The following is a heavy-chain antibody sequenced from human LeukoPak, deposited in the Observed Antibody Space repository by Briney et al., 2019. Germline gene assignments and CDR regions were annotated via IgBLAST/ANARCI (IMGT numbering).Heavy chain of an antibody. J-gene: IGHJ4*02. CDR1: GYTFTSYY. D-gene: IGHD2-2*01. CDR2: IIPIFGTA. V-gene: IGHV1-69*13. CDR3: ARARAYCSSTSCYLGYFDY. Sequence: SVKVSCKASGYTFTSYYMHWVRQAPGQGLEWMGGIIPIFGTANYAQKFQGRVTITADESTSTAYMELSSLRSEDTAVYYCARARAYCSSTSCYLGYFDYWGQGTLVTVSS.